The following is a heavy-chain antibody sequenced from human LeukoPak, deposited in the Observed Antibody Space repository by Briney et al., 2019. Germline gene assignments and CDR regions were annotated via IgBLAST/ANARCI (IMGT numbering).Heavy chain of an antibody. J-gene: IGHJ4*02. CDR1: GYSISSGYY. CDR2: SYHTGYT. CDR3: ARVAGGSSDY. Sequence: SETLSLTCAVSGYSISSGYYWGWIRQPPGKGLEWIGSSYHTGYTDYNPSLKSRVTVSVDTSKNQFSLTLSSVTAADTAVYYCARVAGGSSDYWGQGTLVTVSS. V-gene: IGHV4-38-2*01. D-gene: IGHD2-15*01.